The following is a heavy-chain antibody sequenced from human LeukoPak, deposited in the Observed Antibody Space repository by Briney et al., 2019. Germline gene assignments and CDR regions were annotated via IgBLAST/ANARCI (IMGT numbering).Heavy chain of an antibody. CDR2: IIPIFGTA. CDR3: ARGGITIFGVVIKSCNWFDP. J-gene: IGHJ5*02. V-gene: IGHV1-69*13. Sequence: GASVKVSCKASGGTFSSYAISWVRQAPGQGLEWTGGIIPIFGTANYAQKFQGRVTITADESTSTAYMELSSLRSEDTAVYYCARGGITIFGVVIKSCNWFDPWGQGTLVTVSS. D-gene: IGHD3-3*01. CDR1: GGTFSSYA.